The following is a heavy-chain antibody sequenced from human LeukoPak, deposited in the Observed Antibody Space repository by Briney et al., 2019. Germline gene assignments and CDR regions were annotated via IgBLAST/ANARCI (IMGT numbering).Heavy chain of an antibody. CDR3: ARETSSGWADY. V-gene: IGHV3-48*01. CDR1: GFTFSSYS. J-gene: IGHJ4*02. CDR2: ISSSSSTI. Sequence: GGSLRLSCAASGFTFSSYSMNWVRQAPGKGLEWVSYISSSSSTIYYADSVKGRFTISRDNAKNSLYLQMNSLRAEDTAVYYCARETSSGWADYWGQGTLVTVSS. D-gene: IGHD6-19*01.